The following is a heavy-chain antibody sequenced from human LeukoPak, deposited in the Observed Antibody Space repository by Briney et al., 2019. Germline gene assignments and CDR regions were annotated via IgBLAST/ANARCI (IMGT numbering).Heavy chain of an antibody. J-gene: IGHJ4*02. CDR2: IKQDGSEK. Sequence: PGGSLRLSCAASGFTFSSYSMNWVRQAPGKGLEWVANIKQDGSEKYYVDSVKGRFTISRDNAKNSLFLQMNSLRAEDTAIYYCARGYKFYYWGQGTLVTVSS. CDR3: ARGYKFYY. CDR1: GFTFSSYS. D-gene: IGHD1-14*01. V-gene: IGHV3-7*01.